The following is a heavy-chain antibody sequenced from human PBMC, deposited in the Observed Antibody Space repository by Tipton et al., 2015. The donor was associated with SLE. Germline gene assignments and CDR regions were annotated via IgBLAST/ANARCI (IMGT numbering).Heavy chain of an antibody. CDR2: NYYSGST. Sequence: TLSLTCTVSGGSISSYYWSWIRQPPGKGLEWIGYNYYSGSTNYNPSLKSRVTIAVDTSKNQFSLKLSSVTAADTAVYYCARRGGDAFDIWVQGTMVTVSS. V-gene: IGHV4-59*01. CDR1: GGSISSYY. CDR3: ARRGGDAFDI. J-gene: IGHJ3*02. D-gene: IGHD6-25*01.